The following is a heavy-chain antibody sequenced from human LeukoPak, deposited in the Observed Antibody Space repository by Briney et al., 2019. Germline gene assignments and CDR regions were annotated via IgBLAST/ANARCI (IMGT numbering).Heavy chain of an antibody. CDR3: ARATGGSGGSCYSGFDY. J-gene: IGHJ4*02. V-gene: IGHV3-64*01. CDR1: GFTFSSYA. CDR2: ISSNGGST. D-gene: IGHD2-15*01. Sequence: GGSLRLSCAASGFTFSSYAMHWVRQAPGKGLEYVSAISSNGGSTYYANSVKGRFTISRDNSKNTLYLQMGSLRAEDMAVYYCARATGGSGGSCYSGFDYWGQGTLVTVSS.